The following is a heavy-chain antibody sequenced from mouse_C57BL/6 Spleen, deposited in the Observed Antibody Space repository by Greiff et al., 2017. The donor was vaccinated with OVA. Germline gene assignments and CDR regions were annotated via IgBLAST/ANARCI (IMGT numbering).Heavy chain of an antibody. CDR1: GFTFSSYG. V-gene: IGHV5-6*01. J-gene: IGHJ2*01. D-gene: IGHD4-1*01. CDR2: ISSGGSYT. Sequence: EVQLVESGGDLVKPGGSLKLSCAASGFTFSSYGMSWVRQTPDKRLEWVATISSGGSYTYYPDSVKGRFTISRDNAKNTLYLQMSSLKSEDTAMYYCALTGYYFDYWGQGTTLTVSS. CDR3: ALTGYYFDY.